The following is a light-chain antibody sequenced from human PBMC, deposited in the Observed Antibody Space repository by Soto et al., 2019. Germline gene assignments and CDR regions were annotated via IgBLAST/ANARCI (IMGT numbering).Light chain of an antibody. J-gene: IGLJ1*01. CDR2: DVS. V-gene: IGLV2-14*03. CDR1: SSDVGGYNY. CDR3: SSYTSSRTYI. Sequence: QSVLAQPASLSGSPGQSITISCTGTSSDVGGYNYVSWYQQHPGKAPKLIFYDVSNRPSGVSNRFSGSKSGNTASLTISGLQAEDEADYYCSSYTSSRTYIFGTGTKVTVL.